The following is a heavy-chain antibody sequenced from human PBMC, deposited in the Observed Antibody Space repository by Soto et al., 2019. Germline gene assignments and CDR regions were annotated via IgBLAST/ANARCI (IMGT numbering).Heavy chain of an antibody. CDR1: GGTFSSYA. CDR3: ARERYITMVRGVITHAGPFDY. J-gene: IGHJ4*02. CDR2: IIPIFGTA. D-gene: IGHD3-10*01. Sequence: SVKVSCKASGGTFSSYAISWVRQAPGQGLEWMGGIIPIFGTANYAQKFQGRVTITADESTSTAYMELSSLRSEDTAVYYCARERYITMVRGVITHAGPFDYWGQGTLVTVSS. V-gene: IGHV1-69*13.